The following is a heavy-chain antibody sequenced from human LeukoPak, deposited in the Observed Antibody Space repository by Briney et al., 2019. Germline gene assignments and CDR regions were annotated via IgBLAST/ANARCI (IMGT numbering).Heavy chain of an antibody. CDR1: GFTVSSNY. D-gene: IGHD3-10*01. CDR3: ARDSKLWFAAWGY. CDR2: IYSGGST. V-gene: IGHV3-66*01. Sequence: GGSLRLSCAASGFTVSSNYMSWVRQAPGKGLEWVSVIYSGGSTYYADSVKGRFTISRDNSKNTLYLQMNSLRAEDTAVYYCARDSKLWFAAWGYWGQGTLVTVSS. J-gene: IGHJ4*02.